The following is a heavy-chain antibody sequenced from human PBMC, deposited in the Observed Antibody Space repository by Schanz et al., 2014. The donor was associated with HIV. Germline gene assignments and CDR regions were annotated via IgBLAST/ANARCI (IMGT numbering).Heavy chain of an antibody. CDR3: AKPEYDSRGNSQSHFDY. CDR2: TSYDGIKK. V-gene: IGHV3-30*18. Sequence: QVQLVEAGGGVVQPGRSLRLSCAASGFTFSSYGMYWVRQAPGKGREWVAVTSYDGIKKNFADSVRGRFTISRDNSKNTLYLQMKNLRTEDTAVYYCAKPEYDSRGNSQSHFDYWGQGTLVTVSS. J-gene: IGHJ4*02. CDR1: GFTFSSYG. D-gene: IGHD3-22*01.